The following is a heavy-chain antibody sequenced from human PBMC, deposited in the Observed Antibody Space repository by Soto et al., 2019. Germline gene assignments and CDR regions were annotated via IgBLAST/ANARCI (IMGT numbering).Heavy chain of an antibody. Sequence: GGSLRLSCAASGFTFSGHWMSWVRQAPGKGLEWVANIKQDGSEKSYVDSVNGRFTISRDNAKNSMFLQMNSLTADDTAVYYCAKATTNGGWFNPFDSWGQGALVTVSS. CDR1: GFTFSGHW. CDR2: IKQDGSEK. J-gene: IGHJ4*02. CDR3: AKATTNGGWFNPFDS. V-gene: IGHV3-7*03. D-gene: IGHD6-19*01.